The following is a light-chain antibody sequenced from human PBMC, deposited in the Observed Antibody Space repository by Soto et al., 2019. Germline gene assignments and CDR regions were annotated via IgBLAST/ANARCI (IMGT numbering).Light chain of an antibody. CDR2: EVT. V-gene: IGLV2-14*01. CDR1: SGDIGSYNR. Sequence: QSVLAQPASVSGSPGQSITISCTGTSGDIGSYNRVSWYQQHPGKAPKLIIYEVTDRPPGVSNRFSGSKSGNPASLPISGLQAEDEAEYYCSSYTNINTRAGVFGTGTKVTVL. CDR3: SSYTNINTRAGV. J-gene: IGLJ1*01.